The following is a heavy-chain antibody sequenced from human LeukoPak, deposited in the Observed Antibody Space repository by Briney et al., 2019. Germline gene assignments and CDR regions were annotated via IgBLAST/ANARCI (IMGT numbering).Heavy chain of an antibody. Sequence: SVKVSCRASGGTFSSYAISWVRQAPGQGLEWMGRIIPILGIANYAQKFQGRVTITADKSTSTAYMELSSLRSEDTAVYYCARGIIVGARPLDYWGQGTLVTVSS. D-gene: IGHD1-26*01. J-gene: IGHJ4*02. CDR1: GGTFSSYA. CDR2: IIPILGIA. V-gene: IGHV1-69*04. CDR3: ARGIIVGARPLDY.